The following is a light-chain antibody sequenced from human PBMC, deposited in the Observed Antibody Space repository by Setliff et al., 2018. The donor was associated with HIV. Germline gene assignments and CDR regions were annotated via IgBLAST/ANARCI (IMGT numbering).Light chain of an antibody. V-gene: IGLV2-14*03. Sequence: QSALAQPASVSGSPGQSITISCTGTSSDVGGYNYVPWYQQHPGKAPKLMIYDVTTRPSGVSNPFSGSKSGNTASLTISGLQAEDEAEYYCSSYTSSSTLVFGTGTKVTVL. CDR2: DVT. J-gene: IGLJ1*01. CDR1: SSDVGGYNY. CDR3: SSYTSSSTLV.